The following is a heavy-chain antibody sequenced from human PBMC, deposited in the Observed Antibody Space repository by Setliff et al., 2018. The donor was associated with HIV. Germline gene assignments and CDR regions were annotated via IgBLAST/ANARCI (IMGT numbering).Heavy chain of an antibody. CDR3: ARVLKGYSSSYEAFDI. Sequence: SVKVSCKASGGTFSSYAINWVRQAPGHGLEWMGGVIPTRGITNYAQKFQGRVTITADKSTSTVYMELSSLSSEDTAMYYCARVLKGYSSSYEAFDIWGQGTKVTVSS. V-gene: IGHV1-69*10. J-gene: IGHJ3*02. CDR2: VIPTRGIT. D-gene: IGHD6-13*01. CDR1: GGTFSSYA.